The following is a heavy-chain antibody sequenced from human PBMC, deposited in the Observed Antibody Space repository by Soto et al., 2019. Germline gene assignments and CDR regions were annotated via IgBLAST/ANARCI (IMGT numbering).Heavy chain of an antibody. CDR3: ARGAPPTTVTFFDY. Sequence: QVQLQQWGAGLLKPSETLSLTCAVYGGSFSGYYWSWIRQPPGKGLEWIGEINHSGSTNYNPSLKSRVTISVDTSKQQFSLKLSSVTAADTAVYYCARGAPPTTVTFFDYWGQGTLVTVSS. CDR2: INHSGST. V-gene: IGHV4-34*01. CDR1: GGSFSGYY. J-gene: IGHJ4*02. D-gene: IGHD4-17*01.